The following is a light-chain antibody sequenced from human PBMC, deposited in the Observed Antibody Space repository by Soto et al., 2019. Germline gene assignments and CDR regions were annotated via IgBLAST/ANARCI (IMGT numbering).Light chain of an antibody. CDR2: WAS. V-gene: IGKV4-1*01. Sequence: DIVMTQSPDSLAVSLGERATINCKFSQSVLYSSSNRNCLAWYQQKPGQPPKLLISWASTRESGVPDRFSGSESGTDFTPTISRLQAEDVAVYYCQHYYDIPLTVGGGTKVEIK. CDR1: QSVLYSSSNRNC. CDR3: QHYYDIPLT. J-gene: IGKJ4*01.